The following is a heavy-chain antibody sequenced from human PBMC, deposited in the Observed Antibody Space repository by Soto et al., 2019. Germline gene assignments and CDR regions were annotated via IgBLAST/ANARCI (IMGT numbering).Heavy chain of an antibody. J-gene: IGHJ6*02. V-gene: IGHV1-46*01. Sequence: ASVKVSCKGSGYTFTSYYLFWVRQAPGQGLEWMGVINTSGGSTTHAEKFPGRVTMTSDTSTTTVSLGMRSLRPEDTPMYYATRGFLKMVRPRGRYGLDVGRQRTRVPVSS. D-gene: IGHD2-8*01. CDR3: TRGFLKMVRPRGRYGLDV. CDR1: GYTFTSYY. CDR2: INTSGGST.